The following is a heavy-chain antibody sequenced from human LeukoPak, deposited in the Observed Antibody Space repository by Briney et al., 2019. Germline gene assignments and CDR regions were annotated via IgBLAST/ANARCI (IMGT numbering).Heavy chain of an antibody. CDR3: ARAVRSDRSIDY. J-gene: IGHJ4*02. CDR2: IYTSGST. D-gene: IGHD2-15*01. V-gene: IGHV4-61*02. CDR1: GGSISSRSYC. Sequence: SETLSLTCTVSGGSISSRSYCWSWIRQPAGKGLEWIGRIYTSGSTNYNPSLKSRVTISVDTSKNQFSLKLSSVTAADTAVYYCARAVRSDRSIDYWGQGTLVTVSS.